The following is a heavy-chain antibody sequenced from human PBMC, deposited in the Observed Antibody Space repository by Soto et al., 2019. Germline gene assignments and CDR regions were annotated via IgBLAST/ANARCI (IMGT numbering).Heavy chain of an antibody. J-gene: IGHJ4*02. CDR3: ARLSSGGIDY. Sequence: QVQLQESGPGLVKPSETLSLTCTVSGVSISSYYWRWIRQPPGKGLEWIGYIYYSGSTTYNPSLRSRVTIPVDMTKNPFSLKLTSVTAADTAVYYCARLSSGGIDYWGQGTLVTVSS. V-gene: IGHV4-59*08. CDR1: GVSISSYY. D-gene: IGHD6-25*01. CDR2: IYYSGST.